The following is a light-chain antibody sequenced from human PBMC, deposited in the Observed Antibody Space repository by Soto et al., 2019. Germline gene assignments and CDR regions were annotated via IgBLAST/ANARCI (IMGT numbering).Light chain of an antibody. J-gene: IGLJ1*01. Sequence: QSVLTQPPSVSGAPGQRVTSSCTRSSSNIGAGYDVHWYQQLPGTAPKLLIYGNSNRPSGVPDRFSGSKSGTSASLAITGLQAEDEAEYYCQSYDSSLSGSKVFGTGTKLTVL. V-gene: IGLV1-40*01. CDR2: GNS. CDR3: QSYDSSLSGSKV. CDR1: SSNIGAGYD.